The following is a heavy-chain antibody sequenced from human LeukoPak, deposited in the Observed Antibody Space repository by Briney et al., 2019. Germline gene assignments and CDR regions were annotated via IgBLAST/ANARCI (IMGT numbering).Heavy chain of an antibody. CDR3: ARDVGYSNSLPY. V-gene: IGHV3-7*01. J-gene: IGHJ4*02. CDR2: IKQDGSEK. Sequence: GGSLRLSCAASGFTISSYWRSWVRQAPGKGLEWVANIKQDGSEKYYVDSVKGRFTISRDNAKNSLYLQMNSLRAEDTAVYYCARDVGYSNSLPYWGQGTLVTVSS. D-gene: IGHD4-11*01. CDR1: GFTISSYW.